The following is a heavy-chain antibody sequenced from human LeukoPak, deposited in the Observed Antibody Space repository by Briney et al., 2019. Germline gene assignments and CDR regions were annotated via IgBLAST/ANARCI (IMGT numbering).Heavy chain of an antibody. CDR3: VKGAKYSGSSVDYFYMDV. D-gene: IGHD1-26*01. V-gene: IGHV3-21*04. CDR1: GFTFSSYS. J-gene: IGHJ6*03. CDR2: ISSSPTYI. Sequence: GGSLRLSCAVSGFTFSSYSMNWVRQAPGKGLEWVSSISSSPTYIYYADSVKGRFIISRDNSNNTLSVQMNSLRAEDTAVYYCVKGAKYSGSSVDYFYMDVWAKGTTVTVSS.